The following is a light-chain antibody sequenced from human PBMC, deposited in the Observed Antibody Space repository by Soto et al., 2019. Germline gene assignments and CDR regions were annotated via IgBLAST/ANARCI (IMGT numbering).Light chain of an antibody. CDR3: QQYNSYSPA. CDR1: QNVRSN. Sequence: ETVMTQSPATLPVSPGERATLSCRASQNVRSNLAWYQQKPGQPPRLLIYGASTRATGVPARFSGSGSGTEFTLTINSLQSEDFATYYCQQYNSYSPAFGQGTKVDIK. J-gene: IGKJ1*01. V-gene: IGKV3-15*01. CDR2: GAS.